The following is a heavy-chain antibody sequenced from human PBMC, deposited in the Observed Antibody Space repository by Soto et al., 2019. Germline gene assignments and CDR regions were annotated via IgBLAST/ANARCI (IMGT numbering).Heavy chain of an antibody. J-gene: IGHJ6*02. D-gene: IGHD3-22*01. CDR3: ARRGLTYYYDSSGPLGYMHV. V-gene: IGHV1-69*12. CDR2: IIPIFGTA. Sequence: QVQLVQSGAEVKEPGSSVKVSCKASGGTFSSYAISWVRQAPGQGLEWMGGIIPIFGTANYAQKFQGRVTITADDSTSTASMDLSSLRSEDTAVYYCARRGLTYYYDSSGPLGYMHVWGQGTTVTVSS. CDR1: GGTFSSYA.